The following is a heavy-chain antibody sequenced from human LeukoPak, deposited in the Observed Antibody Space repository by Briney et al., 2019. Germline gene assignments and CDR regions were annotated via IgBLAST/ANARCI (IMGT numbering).Heavy chain of an antibody. V-gene: IGHV4-59*08. CDR3: ARRRRGSYYGAWFDA. CDR2: IYFTGGT. J-gene: IGHJ5*02. D-gene: IGHD1-26*01. Sequence: SETLSLTCTVSGASITSNYWSWIPQPPGKGLEWIGYIYFTGGTNFNPSLKSRLTISVDTSKNQFSLRLSSVTSADTAVYYCARRRRGSYYGAWFDAWGQGTLVTVSS. CDR1: GASITSNY.